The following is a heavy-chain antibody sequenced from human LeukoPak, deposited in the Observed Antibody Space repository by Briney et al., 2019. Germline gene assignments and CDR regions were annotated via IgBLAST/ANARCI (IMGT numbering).Heavy chain of an antibody. D-gene: IGHD3-3*01. CDR2: ADHSGDT. V-gene: IGHV4-59*02. J-gene: IGHJ4*02. CDR3: ARAAMDYSLWRGYKSFYFDN. Sequence: GSLRLSCAASGFTVSSNYMSWIRQPPGKGLEWIGYADHSGDTKHNPSLKSRVTISVDTSKRQISLKLRSVTAADTATYFCARAAMDYSLWRGYKSFYFDNWGQGTLVTVSS. CDR1: GFTVSSNY.